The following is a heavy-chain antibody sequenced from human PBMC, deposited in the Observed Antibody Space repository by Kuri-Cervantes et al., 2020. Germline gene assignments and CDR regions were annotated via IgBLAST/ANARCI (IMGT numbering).Heavy chain of an antibody. CDR2: IYTSGST. D-gene: IGHD6-19*01. CDR3: AGDSGWYGAVGFSEK. Sequence: LRLSCTVSGGSISSGSYYWSWIRQPAGKGLEWIGRIYTSGSTNYNPSLKSRVTISVDTSKNQFSLKLTSVTAADTAVYYCAGDSGWYGAVGFSEKWGQGTLVTVSS. CDR1: GGSISSGSYY. V-gene: IGHV4-61*02. J-gene: IGHJ4*02.